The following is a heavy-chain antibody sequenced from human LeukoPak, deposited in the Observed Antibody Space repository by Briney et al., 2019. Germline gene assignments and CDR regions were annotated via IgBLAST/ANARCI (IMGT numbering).Heavy chain of an antibody. Sequence: ASVKVSCKASGYIFTDYYIHWVRQAPGQGPEWMGRINPNSGGTDSAQKFQGRVTMTRDTSISTAYMELSRLRSDDTAVYYCARGGGYSYGYFDYWGQGTLVTVSS. J-gene: IGHJ4*02. CDR1: GYIFTDYY. CDR2: INPNSGGT. V-gene: IGHV1-2*06. CDR3: ARGGGYSYGYFDY. D-gene: IGHD5-18*01.